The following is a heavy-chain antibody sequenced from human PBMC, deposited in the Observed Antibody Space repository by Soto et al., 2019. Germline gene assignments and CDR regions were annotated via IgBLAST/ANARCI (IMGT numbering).Heavy chain of an antibody. CDR2: IIAVYGTA. CDR3: ARVSPAGSVDY. Sequence: SVKVSCKASGYTFTNYGISWVRQAPGQGLEWMGGIIAVYGTANYAQKFQGRVTISADESTSTAYMELSSLSSEDTAVYYCARVSPAGSVDYWGQGTLVTVS. J-gene: IGHJ4*02. D-gene: IGHD3-10*01. V-gene: IGHV1-69*01. CDR1: GYTFTNYG.